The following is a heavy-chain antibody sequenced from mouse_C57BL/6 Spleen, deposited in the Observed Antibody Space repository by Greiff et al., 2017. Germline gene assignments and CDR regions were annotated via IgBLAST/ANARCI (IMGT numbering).Heavy chain of an antibody. J-gene: IGHJ1*03. Sequence: VKLQQSGAELVRPGASVTLSCKASGYTFTDYEMHWVKQTPVHGLEWIGAIDPETGGTAYNQKFKGKAILTADKSSSTAYMELRSLTSEDSAVYYCTRGGSSLWYFDVWGTGTTVTVSS. CDR2: IDPETGGT. CDR3: TRGGSSLWYFDV. V-gene: IGHV1-15*01. D-gene: IGHD1-1*01. CDR1: GYTFTDYE.